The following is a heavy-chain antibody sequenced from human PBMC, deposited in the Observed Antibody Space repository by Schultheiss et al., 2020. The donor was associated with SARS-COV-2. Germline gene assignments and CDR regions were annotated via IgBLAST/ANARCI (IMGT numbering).Heavy chain of an antibody. D-gene: IGHD3-10*01. V-gene: IGHV5-51*01. J-gene: IGHJ3*01. CDR3: ASPTMVRGVMGASDV. CDR1: GYSFTSYW. Sequence: GGSLRLSCKGSGYSFTSYWIGWVRQMPGKGLEWMGIIYPGDSDTRYSPSFQGQVTISADKSISTAYLQWSSLKASDTAMYYCASPTMVRGVMGASDVWGQGTMVTVSS. CDR2: IYPGDSDT.